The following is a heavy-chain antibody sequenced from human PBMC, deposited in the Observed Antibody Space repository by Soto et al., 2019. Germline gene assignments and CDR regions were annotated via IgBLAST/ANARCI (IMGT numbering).Heavy chain of an antibody. J-gene: IGHJ4*02. CDR3: AGLITMIVVEPLGY. Sequence: GGSLRLSCAASGFTFSSYAMSWVRQAPGKGLEWVSAISGSGGSTYYADSVKGRFTISRDNSRNTLYLQMNSLRAEDTAVYYCAGLITMIVVEPLGYWGQGTLVTVSS. CDR1: GFTFSSYA. CDR2: ISGSGGST. V-gene: IGHV3-23*01. D-gene: IGHD3-22*01.